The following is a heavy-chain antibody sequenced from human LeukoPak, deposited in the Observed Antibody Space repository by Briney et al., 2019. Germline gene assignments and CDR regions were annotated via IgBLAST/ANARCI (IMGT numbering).Heavy chain of an antibody. D-gene: IGHD6-13*01. CDR2: IYWDDDK. Sequence: VSGPTLVKPTQTLTLTCTFSGFSLSTSGVGVGWIRQPPGKALEWLALIYWDDDKRYSPSLKSRLTITKDTSKNQVVLTMTNMDPVDTATYYCAHARGGIAAATWFDPWGQGTLVTVSS. CDR3: AHARGGIAAATWFDP. CDR1: GFSLSTSGVG. J-gene: IGHJ5*02. V-gene: IGHV2-5*02.